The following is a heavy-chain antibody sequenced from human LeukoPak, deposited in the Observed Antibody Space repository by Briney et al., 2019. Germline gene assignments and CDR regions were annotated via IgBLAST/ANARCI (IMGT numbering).Heavy chain of an antibody. V-gene: IGHV1-2*02. CDR3: RTDRYGDYGDYIDY. J-gene: IGHJ4*02. Sequence: EASVKVSCKASGYTFTSYYMHWVRQAPGQGLEWMGWINPNSGGTNYAQKFQGRVTMTRDTSISTAYMELSRLRSDDTAVYYCRTDRYGDYGDYIDYWGQGTLVTVSS. CDR1: GYTFTSYY. D-gene: IGHD4-17*01. CDR2: INPNSGGT.